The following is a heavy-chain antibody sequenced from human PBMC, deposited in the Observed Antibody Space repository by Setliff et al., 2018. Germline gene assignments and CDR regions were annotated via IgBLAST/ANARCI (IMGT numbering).Heavy chain of an antibody. V-gene: IGHV1-8*03. CDR1: GYTFTNYD. J-gene: IGHJ3*02. Sequence: ASVKVSCKSSGYTFTNYDINWVRQAPGQGLEWVGWMNPNSGNTGCAQKFQDRVTITRNTSISTAYMELRSLRFEDTAVYYCAISSLSICSGGSCPNAFDIWGQGTMVTVSS. CDR3: AISSLSICSGGSCPNAFDI. D-gene: IGHD2-15*01. CDR2: MNPNSGNT.